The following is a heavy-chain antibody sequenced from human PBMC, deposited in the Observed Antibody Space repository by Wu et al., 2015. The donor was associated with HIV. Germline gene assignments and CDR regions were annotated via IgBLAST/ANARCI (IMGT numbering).Heavy chain of an antibody. CDR1: GYTFTSYD. D-gene: IGHD3-16*01. CDR2: MNPNSGNT. J-gene: IGHJ4*02. Sequence: QVQLVQSGAEVKKPGASVKVSCKASGYTFTSYDINWVRQATGQGLEWMGWMNPNSGNTGYAQKFQGRFTMTRNTSISTAYMELSSLRSEDTAVYYCARVIRPYNYFDYWGQGTLVTVSS. CDR3: ARVIRPYNYFDY. V-gene: IGHV1-8*01.